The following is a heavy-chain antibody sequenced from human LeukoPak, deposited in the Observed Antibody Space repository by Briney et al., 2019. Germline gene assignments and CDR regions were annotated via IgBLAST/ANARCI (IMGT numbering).Heavy chain of an antibody. Sequence: KPSETLSLTCAVYGGSFSGYYWSWIRQPPGKGLEWIGEINHSGSTNYNPSLKSRVSISVDTSKNQFSLKLSSVTAADTAVYYCARDDYGDYLTDYWGQGTLVTVSS. V-gene: IGHV4-34*01. D-gene: IGHD4-17*01. J-gene: IGHJ4*02. CDR1: GGSFSGYY. CDR3: ARDDYGDYLTDY. CDR2: INHSGST.